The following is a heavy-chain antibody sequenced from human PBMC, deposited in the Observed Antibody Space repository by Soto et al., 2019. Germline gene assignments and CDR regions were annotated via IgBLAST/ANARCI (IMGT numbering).Heavy chain of an antibody. V-gene: IGHV3-23*01. D-gene: IGHD3-3*01. CDR2: ISGSGHTT. J-gene: IGHJ4*02. CDR1: GFTFSSYA. CDR3: AKVYYDFWSGYSYHFDY. Sequence: GGSLRLSCAASGAASGFTFSSYAMTWVRQAPGKGLEWVSGISGSGHTTYYADSVKGRFTISRDNSKNTLYLQVNSLRAEDTAIYYCAKVYYDFWSGYSYHFDYWGQGTLVTVSS.